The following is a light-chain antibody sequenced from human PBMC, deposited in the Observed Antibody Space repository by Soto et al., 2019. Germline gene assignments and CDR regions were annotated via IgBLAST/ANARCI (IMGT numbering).Light chain of an antibody. V-gene: IGKV3D-15*01. CDR2: GAS. CDR1: QSSSNN. CDR3: QQYHNWPPIT. J-gene: IGKJ5*01. Sequence: DIVLTQSPATLSVSPGGRATLSSRARQSSSNNLAWYQQKLGQAPRLLIYGASTRATGIPARFSGSGSGTEFTLTISSLQSEDFAVYYCQQYHNWPPITFGQGTRLEIK.